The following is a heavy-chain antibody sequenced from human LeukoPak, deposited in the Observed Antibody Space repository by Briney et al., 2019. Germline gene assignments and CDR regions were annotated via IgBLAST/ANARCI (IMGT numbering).Heavy chain of an antibody. CDR3: TRNTVTVHFDY. CDR2: IRSKAFGGTP. J-gene: IGHJ4*02. V-gene: IGHV3-49*03. D-gene: IGHD4-17*01. Sequence: PGGSLRLSCSASGFTFDDYAVSWFRQAPGKGLEGVGSIRSKAFGGTPEYAASVRGRFTFSRDDSKSIAYLQMNSLKTEDTAVYYCTRNTVTVHFDYWSQGTLVTVSS. CDR1: GFTFDDYA.